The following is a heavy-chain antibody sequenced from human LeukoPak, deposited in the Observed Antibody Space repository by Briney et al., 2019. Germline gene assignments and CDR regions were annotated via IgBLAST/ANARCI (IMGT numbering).Heavy chain of an antibody. CDR3: AKDIGDSWSGPIDY. V-gene: IGHV3-23*01. Sequence: GGSLRLSCAASGFTFSSYAMSWVRQAPGKGLEWVSAISGSGGSTYYADSVKGRFTISRDNSKNTLYLQMNSLRAEDTAVYYCAKDIGDSWSGPIDYWGQGTLVTVSS. J-gene: IGHJ4*02. CDR1: GFTFSSYA. CDR2: ISGSGGST. D-gene: IGHD3-3*01.